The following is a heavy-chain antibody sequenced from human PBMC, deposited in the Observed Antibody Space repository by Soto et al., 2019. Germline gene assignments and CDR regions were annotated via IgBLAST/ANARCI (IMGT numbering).Heavy chain of an antibody. CDR2: INHSGST. D-gene: IGHD3-10*01. V-gene: IGHV4-34*01. CDR1: GGSFSGYY. Sequence: PSETLSLTCAIYGGSFSGYYWSWIRQPPGKGLEWIGEINHSGSTNYNPSLKSRVTISVDTSKNQFSLKLSSVTAADTAVYYCARVWFGELLSLDYWGQGXLVTVYS. CDR3: ARVWFGELLSLDY. J-gene: IGHJ4*02.